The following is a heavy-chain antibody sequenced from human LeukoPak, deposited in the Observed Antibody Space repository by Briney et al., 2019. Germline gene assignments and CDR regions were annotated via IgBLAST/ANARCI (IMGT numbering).Heavy chain of an antibody. D-gene: IGHD4-11*01. CDR3: ARGTTITTNYYYGMDV. Sequence: SVKVSCKASGGTFSSYTLTWVRQAPGQGLEWMGRIVPILGIPNYAQKFQGRVTITADKSTSTAYMDLSSLRSEDTAVYYCARGTTITTNYYYGMDVWGQGTTVTVSS. CDR1: GGTFSSYT. V-gene: IGHV1-69*02. J-gene: IGHJ6*02. CDR2: IVPILGIP.